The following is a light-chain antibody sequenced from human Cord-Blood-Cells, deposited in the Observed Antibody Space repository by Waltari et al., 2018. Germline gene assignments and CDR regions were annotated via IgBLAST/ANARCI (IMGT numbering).Light chain of an antibody. CDR3: QQLNSYAWT. V-gene: IGKV1-9*01. J-gene: IGKJ1*01. CDR1: QGISSY. CDR2: AAS. Sequence: DIQLTQSPSFLSASVVDRVTITCRASQGISSYLAWYQQKPGKAPKLLIYAASTLQSGVPSRFSGSGSGTEFTLTISSLQPEDFATYYCQQLNSYAWTFGQGTKVEIK.